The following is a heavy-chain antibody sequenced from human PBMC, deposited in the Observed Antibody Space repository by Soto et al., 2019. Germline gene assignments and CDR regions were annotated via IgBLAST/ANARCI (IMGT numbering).Heavy chain of an antibody. J-gene: IGHJ5*02. CDR2: ISYAGSNK. V-gene: IGHV3-30-3*01. Sequence: QVQLVESGGGVVQPGRSLRLSCAASGFTFSSYAMHWVRQAPGKGLEWVAVISYAGSNKYYADSVKGRFTISRDNSKNTLYLQMNSLRAEDTAVYYCARESAGYSSSWYDPWGQGTLVTVSS. CDR3: ARESAGYSSSWYDP. CDR1: GFTFSSYA. D-gene: IGHD6-13*01.